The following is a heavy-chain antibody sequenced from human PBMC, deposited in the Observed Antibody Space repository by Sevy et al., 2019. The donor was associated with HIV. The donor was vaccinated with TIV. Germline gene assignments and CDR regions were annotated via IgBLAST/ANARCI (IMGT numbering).Heavy chain of an antibody. Sequence: SDTLSLTCNVSADSISSYFWSWFRQPPGKGLEWIGYLYYSGSIEYNPSLRSRVTISVDTSKKHFSMKLRSVTAADTAMYYCARDSAVVPRALVYWGQGTLVTVSS. V-gene: IGHV4-59*01. CDR3: ARDSAVVPRALVY. CDR1: ADSISSYF. CDR2: LYYSGSI. J-gene: IGHJ4*02. D-gene: IGHD2-21*01.